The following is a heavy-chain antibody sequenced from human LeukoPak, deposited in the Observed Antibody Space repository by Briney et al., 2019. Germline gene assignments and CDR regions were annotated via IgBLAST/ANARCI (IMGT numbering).Heavy chain of an antibody. V-gene: IGHV4-61*05. CDR2: IYYSGST. J-gene: IGHJ4*02. CDR1: GVSIRSSNSY. D-gene: IGHD5-24*01. Sequence: PSETLSLTCTVSGVSIRSSNSYWGWIRQPPGKGLEWIGYIYYSGSTIYNPSLKSRVTISVDTSKNQFSLKLSSVTAADTAVYYCAGGRRDAYNYNYWGQGTLVTVSS. CDR3: AGGRRDAYNYNY.